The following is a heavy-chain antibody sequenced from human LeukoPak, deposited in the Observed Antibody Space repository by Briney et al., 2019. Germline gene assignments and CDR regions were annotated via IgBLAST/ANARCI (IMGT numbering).Heavy chain of an antibody. D-gene: IGHD3-10*01. CDR1: GYTFTSYG. Sequence: ASVKVSCKASGYTFTSYGISWVRQAPGQGLEWMGWISAYNGNTNYAQKLQGRVTMTTDTSTSTAYMELRSLRSDDTSVYYCARDYVVRGVLAYFDYWGQGTLVTVSS. CDR3: ARDYVVRGVLAYFDY. J-gene: IGHJ4*02. CDR2: ISAYNGNT. V-gene: IGHV1-18*01.